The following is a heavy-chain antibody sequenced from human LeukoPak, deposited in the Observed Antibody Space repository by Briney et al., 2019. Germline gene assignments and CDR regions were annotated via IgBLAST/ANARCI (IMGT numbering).Heavy chain of an antibody. D-gene: IGHD3-22*01. CDR2: IYYSGGT. J-gene: IGHJ4*01. Sequence: TSETLSVTCTVAGGSISGYYWGWIRQPPGGGLQYMGYIYYSGGTAYNPSFRCRIAISVDTSKNQFSLKLRSVTAADTAVYYCARHYYDSSGYYYFDYWGQGTLVTVSS. CDR3: ARHYYDSSGYYYFDY. CDR1: GGSISGYY. V-gene: IGHV4-59*08.